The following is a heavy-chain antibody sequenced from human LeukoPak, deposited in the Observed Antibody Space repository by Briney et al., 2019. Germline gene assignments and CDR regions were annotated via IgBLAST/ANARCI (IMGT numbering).Heavy chain of an antibody. CDR3: ARGRLRGFTGYDRGDFDL. CDR2: TNGYSNNI. J-gene: IGHJ4*02. Sequence: PGGSMRLSCSASGFTFSSYTMNWVRQAPGKGPEWVAYTNGYSNNIYYADSLKGRFTISRDNSKKSLYLQMSSLRAEDTAVYYFARGRLRGFTGYDRGDFDLWGQGTLVTVSS. D-gene: IGHD5-12*01. CDR1: GFTFSSYT. V-gene: IGHV3-21*01.